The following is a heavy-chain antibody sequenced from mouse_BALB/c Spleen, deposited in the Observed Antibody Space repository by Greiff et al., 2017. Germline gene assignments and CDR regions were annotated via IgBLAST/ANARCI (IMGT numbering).Heavy chain of an antibody. CDR2: ISSGGST. CDR1: GFTFSSYA. J-gene: IGHJ3*01. CDR3: ARGGDSPAWFAY. V-gene: IGHV5-6-5*01. D-gene: IGHD3-3*01. Sequence: EVKLMESGGGLVKPGGSLKLSCAASGFTFSSYAMSWVRQTPEKRLEWVASISSGGSTYYPDSVKGRFTISRDNARNILYLQMSSLRSEDTAMYYCARGGDSPAWFAYWGQGTLVTVSA.